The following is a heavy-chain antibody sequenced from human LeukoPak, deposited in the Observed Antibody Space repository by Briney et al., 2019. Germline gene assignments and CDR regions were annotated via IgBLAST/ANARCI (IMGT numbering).Heavy chain of an antibody. CDR3: AREGRLHNAFDI. J-gene: IGHJ3*02. CDR2: IYYSGST. D-gene: IGHD5-24*01. Sequence: SETLSLTCTVSGGSISSGDYYWSWIRQPPGKGLEWIGYIYYSGSTYYNPSLKSRVTISVDTSKNQFSLKLSSVTAADTAVYYCAREGRLHNAFDIWGQGTMVTVSS. CDR1: GGSISSGDYY. V-gene: IGHV4-30-4*01.